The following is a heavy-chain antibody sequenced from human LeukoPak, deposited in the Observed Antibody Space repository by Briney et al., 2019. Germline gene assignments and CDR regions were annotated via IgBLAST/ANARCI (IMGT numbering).Heavy chain of an antibody. Sequence: GGSLRLSCAASGFTFSSYSMNWVRQAPGKGLEWVSSISSSSSYIYYADSVKGRFTISRDNAKNSLYLRMNSLRAEDTAVYYCASGSPNYDFWSGYGSNDYWGQGTLVTVSS. J-gene: IGHJ4*02. CDR3: ASGSPNYDFWSGYGSNDY. V-gene: IGHV3-21*01. CDR2: ISSSSSYI. D-gene: IGHD3-3*01. CDR1: GFTFSSYS.